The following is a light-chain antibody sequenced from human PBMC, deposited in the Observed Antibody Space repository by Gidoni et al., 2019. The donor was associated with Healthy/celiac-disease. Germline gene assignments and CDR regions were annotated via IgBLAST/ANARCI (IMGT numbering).Light chain of an antibody. Sequence: EIVLTQSPATLSLSPGERATLSCRASQRVSSYLSWYQQKPGQAPRLLIYDASNRATGIPARFSGSGSGTDFTLTISSLETEDFAVYYCQQRSNWPPLTVGGGTKVEIK. J-gene: IGKJ4*01. CDR2: DAS. CDR3: QQRSNWPPLT. V-gene: IGKV3-11*01. CDR1: QRVSSY.